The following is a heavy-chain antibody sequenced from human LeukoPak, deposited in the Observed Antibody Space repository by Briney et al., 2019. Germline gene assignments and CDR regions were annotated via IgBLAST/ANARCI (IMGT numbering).Heavy chain of an antibody. CDR3: ARVHSQWLVLNY. V-gene: IGHV1-8*01. CDR2: MKPNSGNT. D-gene: IGHD6-19*01. CDR1: GYTFTSYH. Sequence: GASVKVSCKASGYTFTSYHIHWLRQATGQGLEWMGWMKPNSGNTGYAQKFQGRVTMTRNTSISTAYMGLSSLRSEDTAVYYCARVHSQWLVLNYWGQGTLVTVSS. J-gene: IGHJ4*02.